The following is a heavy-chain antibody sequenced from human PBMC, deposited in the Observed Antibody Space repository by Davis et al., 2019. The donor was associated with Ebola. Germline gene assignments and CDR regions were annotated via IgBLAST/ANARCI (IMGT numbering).Heavy chain of an antibody. D-gene: IGHD6-13*01. CDR2: IYTSGST. CDR3: ARDLGYSSSWGSWFDP. CDR1: GGSISSYY. Sequence: PSETLSLTCTVSGGSISSYYWSWIRQPAGKGLEWIGRIYTSGSTNYNPSLKSRVTMSVDTSKNQFSLKLSSVTAADTAVYYCARDLGYSSSWGSWFDPWGQGTLVTVSS. V-gene: IGHV4-4*07. J-gene: IGHJ5*02.